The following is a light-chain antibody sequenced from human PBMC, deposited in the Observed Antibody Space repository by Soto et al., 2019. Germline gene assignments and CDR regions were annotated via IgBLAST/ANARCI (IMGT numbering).Light chain of an antibody. V-gene: IGKV3-20*01. CDR1: QSVSSSY. CDR2: GAS. CDR3: QHYGSSPPIT. J-gene: IGKJ5*01. Sequence: EIVLTQSPGTLSLSPGERATLSCRASQSVSSSYLAWYQQKAGQAPRLLIYGASNRATGIPDRFSGSGSGTDFILTISRLEPEDFAVYYCQHYGSSPPITFGQGTRLEIK.